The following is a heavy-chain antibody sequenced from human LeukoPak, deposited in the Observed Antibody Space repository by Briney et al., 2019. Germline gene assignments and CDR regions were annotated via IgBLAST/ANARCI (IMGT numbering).Heavy chain of an antibody. Sequence: SETLSLTCIVSGGSISSYYWSWIRQPAGKGLEWIGYISYSGTTNYNPSLGSRVTISVDTSENQFSLKLISVTAADTAVYYCARGYIGRGTYDYYYMDVWGKGTTVTVSS. V-gene: IGHV4-59*01. D-gene: IGHD3-16*01. CDR3: ARGYIGRGTYDYYYMDV. J-gene: IGHJ6*03. CDR2: ISYSGTT. CDR1: GGSISSYY.